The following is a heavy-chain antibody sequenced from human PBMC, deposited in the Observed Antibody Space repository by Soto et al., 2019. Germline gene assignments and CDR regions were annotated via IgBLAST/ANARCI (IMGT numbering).Heavy chain of an antibody. CDR3: VRGGYVHAFDY. Sequence: SETLSLTCTVSGGSISYYYWGWIRQPPGKGLEWIGSIYYSGNTHYNPSLKSRVAISVDTSMDQFSLNLDSVTAVDSAVYYCVRGGYVHAFDYWGQGALVTVSS. J-gene: IGHJ4*02. CDR1: GGSISYYY. V-gene: IGHV4-59*01. D-gene: IGHD5-12*01. CDR2: IYYSGNT.